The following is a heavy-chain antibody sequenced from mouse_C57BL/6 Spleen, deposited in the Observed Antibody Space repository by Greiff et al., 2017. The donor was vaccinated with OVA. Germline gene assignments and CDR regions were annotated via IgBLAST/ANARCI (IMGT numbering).Heavy chain of an antibody. CDR3: ARGGVLLRSYWYFDV. D-gene: IGHD1-1*01. CDR2: INPNNGGT. Sequence: VQLQQSGPELVKPGASVKISCKASGYTFTDYYMNWVKQSHGKSLEWIGDINPNNGGTSYNQKFKGKATLTVDKSSSTAYMELRSLTSEDSAVYYWARGGVLLRSYWYFDVWGTGTTVTVSS. J-gene: IGHJ1*03. V-gene: IGHV1-26*01. CDR1: GYTFTDYY.